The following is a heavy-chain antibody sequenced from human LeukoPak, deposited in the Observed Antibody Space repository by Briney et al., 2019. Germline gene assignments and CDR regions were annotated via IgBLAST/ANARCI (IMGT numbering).Heavy chain of an antibody. D-gene: IGHD5-18*01. CDR1: GGSISSGGYY. CDR2: IYHSGST. V-gene: IGHV4-30-2*01. CDR3: ARDGYSYGQGDY. J-gene: IGHJ4*02. Sequence: SETLSLTCTVSGGSISSGGYYWSWIRQPPGKGLEWIGYIYHSGSTYYNPSLKSRVAISVDRSKNQFSLKLSSVTAADTAVYYCARDGYSYGQGDYWGQGTLVTVSS.